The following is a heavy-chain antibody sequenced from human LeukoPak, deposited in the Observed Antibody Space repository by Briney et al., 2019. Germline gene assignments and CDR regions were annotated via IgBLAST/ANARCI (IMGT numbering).Heavy chain of an antibody. CDR1: GFTFSSYG. J-gene: IGHJ6*03. V-gene: IGHV3-23*01. CDR3: ARINQYDFWSGYPNPDYYMDV. Sequence: GGSLRLSCAASGFTFSSYGMSWVRQAPGKGLEWVSAISGSGGSTYYADSAKGRFTISRDNSKNTLYLQMNSLRAEDTAVYYCARINQYDFWSGYPNPDYYMDVWGKGTTVTVSS. CDR2: ISGSGGST. D-gene: IGHD3-3*01.